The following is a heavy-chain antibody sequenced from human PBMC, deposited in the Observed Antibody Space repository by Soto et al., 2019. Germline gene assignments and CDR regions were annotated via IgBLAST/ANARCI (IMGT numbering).Heavy chain of an antibody. J-gene: IGHJ6*01. CDR3: AMLPSGSATEGYYYGMAV. CDR1: S. Sequence: SMTWACKTPGKGLEWVSSISSSSSYIYYADSVKGRFTISRDNAKNSLYLQMNSLRAEDTAVYYCAMLPSGSATEGYYYGMAVRGKGSTVTVSS. D-gene: IGHD6-25*01. V-gene: IGHV3-21*01. CDR2: ISSSSSYI.